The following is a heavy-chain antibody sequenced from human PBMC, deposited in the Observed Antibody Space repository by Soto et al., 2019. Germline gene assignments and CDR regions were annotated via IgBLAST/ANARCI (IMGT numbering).Heavy chain of an antibody. CDR2: SSESGTIT. CDR3: ASSNN. CDR1: GFTFRDSY. J-gene: IGHJ1*01. Sequence: PGGSLRLFCAASGFTFRDSYMSWLRPAPGQGLAWLSYSSESGTITRYAESVTGRLTISRDNSKNMLYLQMNSLRADYSAVYDCASSNNWGQGTLVSVSS. V-gene: IGHV3-11*06.